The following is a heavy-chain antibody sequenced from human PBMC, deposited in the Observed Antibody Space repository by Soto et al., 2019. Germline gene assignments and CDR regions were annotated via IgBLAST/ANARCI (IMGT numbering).Heavy chain of an antibody. J-gene: IGHJ4*02. Sequence: GGSLRLSCAASGFTFSSYAMSWVRQAPGKGLEWVSAISGSVVSTYYADFVKGRFTISRYNSDNTVFLQMNSLRGEDTAVYYCAKEGGTLGTSASYGFDYWGQGSRVTVSS. D-gene: IGHD3-16*01. CDR1: GFTFSSYA. V-gene: IGHV3-23*01. CDR2: ISGSVVST. CDR3: AKEGGTLGTSASYGFDY.